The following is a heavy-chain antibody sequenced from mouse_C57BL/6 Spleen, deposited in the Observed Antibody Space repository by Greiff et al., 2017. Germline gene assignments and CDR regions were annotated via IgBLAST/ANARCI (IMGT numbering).Heavy chain of an antibody. D-gene: IGHD2-2*01. CDR1: GFTFSDYG. V-gene: IGHV5-17*01. J-gene: IGHJ1*03. Sequence: EVKVVESGGGLVKPGGSLKLSCAASGFTFSDYGMHWVRQAPEKGLEWVAYISSGSSTIYYADTVKGRFTISRDNAKNTLFLQMTSLRSEDTAMYYCARPLVTTGYFDVWGTGTTVTVSS. CDR3: ARPLVTTGYFDV. CDR2: ISSGSSTI.